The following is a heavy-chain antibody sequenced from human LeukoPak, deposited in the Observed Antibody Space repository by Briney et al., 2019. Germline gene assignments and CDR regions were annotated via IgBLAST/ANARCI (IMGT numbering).Heavy chain of an antibody. Sequence: GGSLRLSCAASGFNFNCYSMNWVRQAPGKGLEWVSSISSSSSYIYYADSVKGRFTISRDNAKNSLYLQMNSLRAEDTAVYYSTRESSSSLPAGGQGTLVTVSS. J-gene: IGHJ4*02. V-gene: IGHV3-21*04. CDR1: GFNFNCYS. CDR2: ISSSSSYI. CDR3: TRESSSSLPA. D-gene: IGHD6-13*01.